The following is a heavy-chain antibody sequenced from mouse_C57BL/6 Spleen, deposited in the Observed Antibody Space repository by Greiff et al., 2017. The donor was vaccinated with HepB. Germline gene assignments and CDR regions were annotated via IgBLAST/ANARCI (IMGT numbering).Heavy chain of an antibody. CDR3: ARSGSSFFGNHYYAMDY. CDR2: INPNYGTT. V-gene: IGHV1-39*01. D-gene: IGHD1-1*01. Sequence: EVQLQQSGPELVKPGASVKISCKASGYSFTDYNMNWVKQSNGKSLEWIGVINPNYGTTSYNQKFKGKATLTVDQSSCTAYMQLNSLTSEDSAVYYCARSGSSFFGNHYYAMDYWGQGTSVTVSS. CDR1: GYSFTDYN. J-gene: IGHJ4*01.